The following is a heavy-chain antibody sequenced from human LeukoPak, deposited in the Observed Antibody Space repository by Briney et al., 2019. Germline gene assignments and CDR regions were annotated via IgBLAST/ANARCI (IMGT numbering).Heavy chain of an antibody. CDR2: ISAYNGNT. CDR3: AREDCSSTSCYYYFDY. Sequence: ASVKVSCKASGYTFTSYGISWVRQAPGQGLEWMGWISAYNGNTNYAQKLQGRVTMTTDTSTSTAYMELRSLRSDDTAVYYCAREDCSSTSCYYYFDYWGQGTLVTVSS. D-gene: IGHD2-2*01. J-gene: IGHJ4*02. CDR1: GYTFTSYG. V-gene: IGHV1-18*01.